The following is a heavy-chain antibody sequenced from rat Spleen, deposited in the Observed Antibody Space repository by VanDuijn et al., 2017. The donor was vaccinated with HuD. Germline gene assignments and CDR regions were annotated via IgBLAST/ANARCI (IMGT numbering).Heavy chain of an antibody. Sequence: EVQLVETGGGLVQPGRSLKLSCVASGFTFSSHWMFWIRQAPGKGLDWVSSINPDGGTTYYPDSVKGRFTISRKNAEDTVYLQMNSLRSEDTATYYCTRGFTVAVFWGQGVMVTVSA. J-gene: IGHJ2*01. CDR3: TRGFTVAVF. CDR2: INPDGGTT. CDR1: GFTFSSHW. D-gene: IGHD1-2*01. V-gene: IGHV5-58*01.